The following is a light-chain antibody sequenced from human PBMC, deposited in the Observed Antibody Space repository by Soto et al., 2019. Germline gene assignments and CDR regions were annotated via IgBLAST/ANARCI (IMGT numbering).Light chain of an antibody. CDR2: GAS. J-gene: IGKJ3*01. CDR1: QSINSNY. Sequence: EIVLTQSPGTLYLSPGERATLSCRASQSINSNYLAWYQQKPGQAPRLLMYGASSRATGIPDRFSGSGSGTDFTLTISRLEPEDFAVYYCQQYGSSPLFGPGTKVDIK. CDR3: QQYGSSPL. V-gene: IGKV3-20*01.